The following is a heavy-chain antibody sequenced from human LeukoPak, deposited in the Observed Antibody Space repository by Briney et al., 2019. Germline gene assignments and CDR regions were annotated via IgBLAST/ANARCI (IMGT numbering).Heavy chain of an antibody. J-gene: IGHJ6*02. V-gene: IGHV4-59*08. CDR2: IYYSGST. CDR3: ARHKYQLLYYYYYYGMDV. D-gene: IGHD2-2*01. CDR1: GGSISSYY. Sequence: SETLSLTRTVSGGSISSYYWSWIRQPPGKGLEWIGYIYYSGSTNYNPSLKSRVTISVDTSKNQFSLKLSSVTAADTAVYYCARHKYQLLYYYYYYGMDVWGQGTTVTVSS.